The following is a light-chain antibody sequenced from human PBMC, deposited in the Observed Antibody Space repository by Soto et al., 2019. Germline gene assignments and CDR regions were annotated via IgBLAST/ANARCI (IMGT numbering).Light chain of an antibody. CDR2: DAL. V-gene: IGKV1-5*01. Sequence: EIQMTQSPSTLSASVGDRVTITCRASQSISNWLAWYQQKPGKAPRLLIYDALSLESGVPSRFSGSGSGTEFTLTISSLQPDDFATYYCQQYNSYSRTFGQGTKVEIK. CDR3: QQYNSYSRT. CDR1: QSISNW. J-gene: IGKJ1*01.